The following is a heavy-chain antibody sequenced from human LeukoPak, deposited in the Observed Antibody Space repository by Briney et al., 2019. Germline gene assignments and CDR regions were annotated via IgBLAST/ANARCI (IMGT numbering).Heavy chain of an antibody. Sequence: GGSLRLSCAASGFTFSSYWMHWVRQAPGKGLVWVSRIDSDGSSTRYADSVKGRITISRDNAKVTLYLQMNSLRAEDTAVYYCARSATVVIHSWNFDLWGRGTLVTVSS. D-gene: IGHD4-23*01. J-gene: IGHJ2*01. CDR2: IDSDGSST. CDR3: ARSATVVIHSWNFDL. V-gene: IGHV3-74*01. CDR1: GFTFSSYW.